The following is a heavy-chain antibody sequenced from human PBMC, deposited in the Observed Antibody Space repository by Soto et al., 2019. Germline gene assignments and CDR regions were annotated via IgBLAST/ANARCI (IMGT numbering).Heavy chain of an antibody. CDR3: ARPDYDSSGPPQSAFDI. D-gene: IGHD3-22*01. CDR2: IYPGDSDT. J-gene: IGHJ3*02. Sequence: LGESLKISCKGSGYSFTSYWIGWVRQMPGKGLEWMGIIYPGDSDTRYSPSFQGQVTISADKSISTAYLQWSSLKASDTAMYYCARPDYDSSGPPQSAFDIWGQGTMVTVSS. V-gene: IGHV5-51*01. CDR1: GYSFTSYW.